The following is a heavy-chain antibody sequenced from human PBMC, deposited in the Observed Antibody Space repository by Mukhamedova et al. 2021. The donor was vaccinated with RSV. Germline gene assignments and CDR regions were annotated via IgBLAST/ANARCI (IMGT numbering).Heavy chain of an antibody. J-gene: IGHJ6*02. CDR2: INHSGST. V-gene: IGHV4-34*01. D-gene: IGHD2-21*01. CDR3: SRAHRGRWCYYGMDV. Sequence: GKGLEWIGEINHSGSTNYNPSLKSRVTISVDTSKNQFSLKLSSVTAADTAVYYCSRAHRGRWCYYGMDVWGQGTTVTVSS.